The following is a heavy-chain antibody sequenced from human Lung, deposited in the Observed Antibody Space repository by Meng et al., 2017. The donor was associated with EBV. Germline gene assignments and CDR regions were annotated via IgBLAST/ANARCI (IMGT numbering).Heavy chain of an antibody. D-gene: IGHD5-24*01. J-gene: IGHJ4*02. CDR2: TNENGGIT. V-gene: IGHV3-74*01. CDR3: SRDLVGSDDV. CDR1: GFRFSRYW. Sequence: EVQLVESGGGLVQPGGSLRLSCAAAGFRFSRYWMHWLRQVPGKGLVWVSRTNENGGITNYADSVKGRFTISRDNTKNTLYLQMNSLRVEDTAVYFCSRDLVGSDDVWGQGTLVTVSS.